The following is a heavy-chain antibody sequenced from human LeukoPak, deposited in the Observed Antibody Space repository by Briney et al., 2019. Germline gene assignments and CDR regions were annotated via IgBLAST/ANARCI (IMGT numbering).Heavy chain of an antibody. D-gene: IGHD3-10*01. CDR3: AKDDFYYGSGSYPDY. V-gene: IGHV3-7*01. CDR2: IKQDGSEK. J-gene: IGHJ4*02. CDR1: GFTFSSYW. Sequence: GGSLRLXCAASGFTFSSYWMSWVRQAPGKGLEWVANIKQDGSEKYYVDSVKGRFTISRDNAKNTLYLQMNSLRTEDTAVYYCAKDDFYYGSGSYPDYWGQGTLVTVSS.